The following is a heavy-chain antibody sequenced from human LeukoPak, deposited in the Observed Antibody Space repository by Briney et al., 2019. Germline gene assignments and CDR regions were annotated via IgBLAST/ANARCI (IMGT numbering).Heavy chain of an antibody. CDR3: ARDPDTAMAPPP. V-gene: IGHV3-21*01. Sequence: GGSLRLSCAASGFTFSSYSMNWVRQAPGKGLEWVSSISSSSSYIYYADSVKGRFTISRDNAKNSLYLQMNSLRAEDTAVYYCARDPDTAMAPPPWGQGTPVTVSS. CDR1: GFTFSSYS. D-gene: IGHD5-18*01. J-gene: IGHJ5*02. CDR2: ISSSSSYI.